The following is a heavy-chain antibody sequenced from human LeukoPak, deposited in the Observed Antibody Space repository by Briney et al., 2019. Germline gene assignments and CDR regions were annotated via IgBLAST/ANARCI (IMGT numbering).Heavy chain of an antibody. D-gene: IGHD3-16*01. CDR2: MNHGGSS. CDR3: ARGGYDDAFDI. V-gene: IGHV4-34*01. Sequence: PSETLSLTCAVYGGSFSGYYWNWIRQPPGKGLEWIGEMNHGGSSNYNPSLKSRVTISVDTSKNQFSLKLSSVTAADTAVYYCARGGYDDAFDIWGQGTMVTVSS. CDR1: GGSFSGYY. J-gene: IGHJ3*02.